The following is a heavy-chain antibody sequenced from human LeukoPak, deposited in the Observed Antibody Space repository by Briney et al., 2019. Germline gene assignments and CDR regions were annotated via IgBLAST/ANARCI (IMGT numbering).Heavy chain of an antibody. J-gene: IGHJ4*02. D-gene: IGHD1-26*01. CDR1: GFTFGDNW. CDR2: ISSSGSTI. CDR3: ARDKLVQPLDY. V-gene: IGHV3-48*04. Sequence: GGSLRLSCVASGFTFGDNWMNWVRQAPGKGLEWVSYISSSGSTIYYADSVKGRFTISRDNAKNSLYLQMNSLRAEDTALYYCARDKLVQPLDYWGQGTLVTVSS.